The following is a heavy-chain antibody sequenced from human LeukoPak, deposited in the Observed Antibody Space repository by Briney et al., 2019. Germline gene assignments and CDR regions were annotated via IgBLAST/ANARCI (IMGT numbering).Heavy chain of an antibody. V-gene: IGHV4-34*01. J-gene: IGHJ4*02. CDR1: GGSFSGYY. CDR2: INHSGST. D-gene: IGHD6-13*01. Sequence: SETLSLTCAVYGGSFSGYYWSWIRKPPGKGLEWIGEINHSGSTNYNPSLKSRVTISVDTSKNQFSLKLSSVTAADTAVYYCARGPYSSSWYPLFDYWGQGTLVTVSS. CDR3: ARGPYSSSWYPLFDY.